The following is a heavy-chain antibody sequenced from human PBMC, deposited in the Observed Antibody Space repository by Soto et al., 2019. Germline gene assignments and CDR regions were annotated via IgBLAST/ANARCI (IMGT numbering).Heavy chain of an antibody. J-gene: IGHJ4*02. Sequence: SETLSLTCAVYGGSFSGYYWSWIRQPPGKGLEWIGEINHSGSTNYNPSLKSRVTISVDTSKNQFSLKLSSVTAADTAVYYCGRGGGYSSSPSFDYGGQGTLVTVSS. CDR1: GGSFSGYY. V-gene: IGHV4-34*01. CDR2: INHSGST. CDR3: GRGGGYSSSPSFDY. D-gene: IGHD6-6*01.